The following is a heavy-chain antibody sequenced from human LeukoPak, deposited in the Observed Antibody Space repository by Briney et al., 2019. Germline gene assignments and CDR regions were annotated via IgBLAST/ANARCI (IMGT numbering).Heavy chain of an antibody. CDR2: ISGSGGST. CDR1: GFTFSSYA. D-gene: IGHD4-11*01. Sequence: GGSLRLSCVASGFTFSSYAMSWVRQAPGKGLEWVSSISGSGGSTYYADSVKGRFTISRDNSKNTLYLQMNSLRAEDTAVYYCAKEHDYSNYYYFDFWGQGTLVTVSS. CDR3: AKEHDYSNYYYFDF. J-gene: IGHJ4*02. V-gene: IGHV3-23*01.